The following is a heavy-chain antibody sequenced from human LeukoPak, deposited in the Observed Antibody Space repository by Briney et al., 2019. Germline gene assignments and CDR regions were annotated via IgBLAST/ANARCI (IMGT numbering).Heavy chain of an antibody. Sequence: PGESLKISCKGSGYYFATYWIAWVRQMPGKGLEWMGIIYPGDSDTRYSPSFQGQVTFSADKSISTAYLQWSSLKASDTAMYYCARPTYSGSWSYPFDIWGQGTMVTVSS. J-gene: IGHJ3*02. V-gene: IGHV5-51*01. CDR1: GYYFATYW. CDR2: IYPGDSDT. CDR3: ARPTYSGSWSYPFDI. D-gene: IGHD1-26*01.